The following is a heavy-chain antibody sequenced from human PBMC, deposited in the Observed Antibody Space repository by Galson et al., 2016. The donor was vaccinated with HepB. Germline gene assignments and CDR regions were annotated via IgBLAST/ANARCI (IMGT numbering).Heavy chain of an antibody. J-gene: IGHJ4*02. CDR2: ISYDGSNK. Sequence: SLRLSCAASGFTFSSHGMHWVRQAPGRGLEWVAFISYDGSNKKYADSVKGRFTISRDNSKNTLYLQMNSLRAEDTAVYYCATEVPRLAPTLDYWGQGTLVTVSS. V-gene: IGHV3-30*03. D-gene: IGHD5-24*01. CDR3: ATEVPRLAPTLDY. CDR1: GFTFSSHG.